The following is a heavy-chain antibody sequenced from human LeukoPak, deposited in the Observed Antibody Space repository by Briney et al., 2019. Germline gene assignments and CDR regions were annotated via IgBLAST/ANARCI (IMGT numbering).Heavy chain of an antibody. V-gene: IGHV4-38-2*02. D-gene: IGHD3-10*01. CDR1: GYSISSGYY. CDR3: ARADYYGSGNAFDI. CDR2: IYHSGST. J-gene: IGHJ3*02. Sequence: SETLSLTCTVSGYSISSGYYWGWIRQPPGKGLEWIGSIYHSGSTHYNPSLKSRVTISVDTSKNQFSLKLSSVTAADTAVYYCARADYYGSGNAFDIWGQGTMVTVSS.